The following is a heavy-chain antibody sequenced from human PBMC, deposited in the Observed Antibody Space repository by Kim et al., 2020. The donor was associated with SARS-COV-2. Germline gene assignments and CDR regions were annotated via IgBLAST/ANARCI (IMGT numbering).Heavy chain of an antibody. Sequence: SETLSLTCAVYGGSFSDYSWTWIRQSPGKGLEWIGEINHSGSTNYNPSLRSRVTMSVDTSKNQFSLRLSSVTAADTAIYYCSRGIKKITMILVVMTSETVHLHSGGQGTLVTVST. CDR2: INHSGST. D-gene: IGHD3-22*01. J-gene: IGHJ5*01. CDR3: SRGIKKITMILVVMTSETVHLHS. CDR1: GGSFSDYS. V-gene: IGHV4-34*01.